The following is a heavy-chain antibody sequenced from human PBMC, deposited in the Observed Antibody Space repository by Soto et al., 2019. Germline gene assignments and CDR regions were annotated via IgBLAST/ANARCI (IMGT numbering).Heavy chain of an antibody. CDR1: GYTFTDYY. CDR2: INDNSGAT. D-gene: IGHD6-13*01. J-gene: IGHJ4*02. Sequence: ASVKVSCKASGYTFTDYYMHWVRRAPGQGLEWMGWINDNSGATRYSQRFQGRVTLTRDTSISTAYMELSSLRSDDTAVYYCARDSAAAAGLSFDSWAREPWSPSPQ. CDR3: ARDSAAAAGLSFDS. V-gene: IGHV1-2*02.